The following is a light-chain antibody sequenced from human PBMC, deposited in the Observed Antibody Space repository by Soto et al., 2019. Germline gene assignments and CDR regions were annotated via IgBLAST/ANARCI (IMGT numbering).Light chain of an antibody. J-gene: IGLJ3*02. CDR1: SSDIGGSDY. CDR2: EVS. CDR3: SSYVTSGTLV. Sequence: QSALTQAASVSGSPGQSITISCTGTSSDIGGSDYVSWYQKHPGKAPKVIIYEVSDRPSGVSDRFSGSKSGNTASLIISGLQAEDEADYYCSSYVTSGTLVFGGGTKVTVL. V-gene: IGLV2-14*01.